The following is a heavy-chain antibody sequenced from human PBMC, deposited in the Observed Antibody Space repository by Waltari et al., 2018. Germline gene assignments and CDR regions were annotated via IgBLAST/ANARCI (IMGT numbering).Heavy chain of an antibody. D-gene: IGHD3-10*01. Sequence: QVQLQESGPGLVKPSATLSLTCTVSSGSIRSYYWTWIRQPPGKGLEWIGYIYYSGSTNYNPSLKNRVIISVDTPKKQISLKLTSVTAADTAVYYCARIYGSGSSHGMDVWGQGTTVTVSS. CDR1: SGSIRSYY. V-gene: IGHV4-59*01. CDR3: ARIYGSGSSHGMDV. J-gene: IGHJ6*02. CDR2: IYYSGST.